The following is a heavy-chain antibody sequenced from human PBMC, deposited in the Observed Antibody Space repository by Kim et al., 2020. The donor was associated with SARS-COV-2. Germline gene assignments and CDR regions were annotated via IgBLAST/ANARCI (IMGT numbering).Heavy chain of an antibody. CDR3: ARGMGYFGWLPFDY. V-gene: IGHV4-31*03. Sequence: SETLSLTCTVSGGPISSGGYYWSWIRQRPGKGLEWIGYIYYSGSTYYNPSLKSRVTISVDTSKNQFSLKLSSVTAEDTAVYYCARGMGYFGWLPFDYCGRGTLVTVSA. D-gene: IGHD3-9*01. J-gene: IGHJ4*02. CDR2: IYYSGST. CDR1: GGPISSGGYY.